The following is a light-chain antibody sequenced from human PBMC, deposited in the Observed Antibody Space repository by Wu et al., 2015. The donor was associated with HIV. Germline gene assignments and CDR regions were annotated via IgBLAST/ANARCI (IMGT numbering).Light chain of an antibody. CDR3: QQYYSTPYS. J-gene: IGKJ2*03. V-gene: IGKV1-NL1*01. CDR2: GAS. CDR1: QGIRNS. Sequence: DIQMTQSPSSLSASVGDRVTITCRASQGIRNSLAWYQQKPGKAPNFLLYGASRMESGVPSRFSGSGSGTDYTLTISSLQPEDFATYYCQQYYSTPYSFGQGTKLEIK.